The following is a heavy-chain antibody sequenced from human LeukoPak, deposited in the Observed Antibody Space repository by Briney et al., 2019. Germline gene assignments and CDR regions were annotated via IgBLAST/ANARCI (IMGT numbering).Heavy chain of an antibody. CDR1: GGSFSGYY. CDR3: ARGRLYSSSSARFDY. CDR2: INHSGST. D-gene: IGHD6-6*01. V-gene: IGHV4-34*01. Sequence: PSETLSLTCAVYGGSFSGYYWSWIRQPPGKGLEWIGEINHSGSTNYNPSLKSRVTISVDTSKNQFSLKLSSVTAADTAVYYCARGRLYSSSSARFDYWSQGTLVTVSS. J-gene: IGHJ4*02.